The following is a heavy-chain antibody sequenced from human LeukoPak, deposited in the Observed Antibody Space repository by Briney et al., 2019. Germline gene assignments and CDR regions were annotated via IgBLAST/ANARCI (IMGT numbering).Heavy chain of an antibody. CDR3: ITFGGAIVHY. CDR2: IRSYTDGGTT. D-gene: IGHD3-16*02. V-gene: IGHV3-15*01. Sequence: GGSLRLSCAASGFTFSKARMSWVRQAPGKGLEWVVRIRSYTDGGTTEYAAPVKGRFAISRDDSKNTLYLQMNSLKTEDTAVYYCITFGGAIVHYWGQGTLVTVSS. J-gene: IGHJ4*02. CDR1: GFTFSKAR.